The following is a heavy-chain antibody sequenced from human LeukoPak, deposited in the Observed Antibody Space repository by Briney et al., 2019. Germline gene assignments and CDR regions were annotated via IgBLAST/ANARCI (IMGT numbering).Heavy chain of an antibody. J-gene: IGHJ4*02. Sequence: GGSLRLSCAASGFTFSSYWMSWVRQTPGKGLEWVANIKQDGSEKYYVDSVKGRFTISRDNAKNSLYLQMNSLRAEDTAVYYCARDYGDYGTYFDYWGQGTLVTVSS. V-gene: IGHV3-7*01. D-gene: IGHD4-17*01. CDR3: ARDYGDYGTYFDY. CDR1: GFTFSSYW. CDR2: IKQDGSEK.